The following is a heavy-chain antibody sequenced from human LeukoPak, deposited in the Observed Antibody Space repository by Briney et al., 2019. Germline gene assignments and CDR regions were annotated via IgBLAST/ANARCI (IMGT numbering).Heavy chain of an antibody. D-gene: IGHD3-10*01. CDR1: GFTFSSYG. V-gene: IGHV3-23*01. Sequence: GGTLRLSCAASGFTFSSYGMSWVRQAPGKGLEWVSAISGSGGSTYYADSVKGRFTISRDNSKNTLYLQINSLRAEDTAVYYCAKGGGSGSYTVFDYWGQGTLVTVSS. J-gene: IGHJ4*02. CDR2: ISGSGGST. CDR3: AKGGGSGSYTVFDY.